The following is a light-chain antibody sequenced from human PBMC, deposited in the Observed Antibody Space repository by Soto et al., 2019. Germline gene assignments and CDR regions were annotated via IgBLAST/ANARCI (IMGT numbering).Light chain of an antibody. CDR3: QQYGSSSWT. Sequence: EIVMTQSPATLSVSPGQRATIYSRASQSVGSDLAWYQQKPGQAPRLVIYDIFTRATGVPTRISGSGSGTDFTLTISRLEAEDFAVYYCQQYGSSSWTFGQGTKVDTK. CDR1: QSVGSD. V-gene: IGKV3D-15*01. CDR2: DIF. J-gene: IGKJ1*01.